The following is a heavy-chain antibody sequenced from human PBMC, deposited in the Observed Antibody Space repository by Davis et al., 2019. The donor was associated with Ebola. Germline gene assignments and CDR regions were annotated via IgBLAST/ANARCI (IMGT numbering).Heavy chain of an antibody. CDR1: GFTFSSYW. Sequence: GGSLRLSCAASGFTFSSYWMSWVRQAPGKGLEWVANIKQDGSEKYYVDSVKGRFTISRDNAKNSLYLQMNSLRAEDTAVYYCAREEPVLRYFDWLKDFHAFDIWGQGTMVTVSS. CDR2: IKQDGSEK. J-gene: IGHJ3*02. V-gene: IGHV3-7*03. D-gene: IGHD3-9*01. CDR3: AREEPVLRYFDWLKDFHAFDI.